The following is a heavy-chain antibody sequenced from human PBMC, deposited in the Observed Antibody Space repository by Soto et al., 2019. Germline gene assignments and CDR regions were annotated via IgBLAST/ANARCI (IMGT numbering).Heavy chain of an antibody. CDR1: GFAFSNYS. Sequence: PGGSLRLSCVASGFAFSNYSMNWVRQAPGKGLEWVSYIRSSGSPTYYAGSVKGRFTISRDNAKKSLYLQMNSLRAEDTAVYYWARMTSIISPGRGGRGPLVT. V-gene: IGHV3-48*01. D-gene: IGHD3-16*01. CDR3: ARMTSIISPGR. J-gene: IGHJ4*02. CDR2: IRSSGSPT.